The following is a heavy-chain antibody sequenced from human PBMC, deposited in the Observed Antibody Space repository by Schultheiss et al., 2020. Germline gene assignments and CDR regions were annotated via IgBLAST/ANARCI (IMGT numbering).Heavy chain of an antibody. J-gene: IGHJ6*02. Sequence: SETLSLTCSVYGASLSGHYWSWIRQSPGKGLEWIGEINHSGSTNYNPSLKSRVTISVDTSKNQFSLKLSSVTAADTAVYYCARDGGGYGTDVWGQGTTVTVSS. D-gene: IGHD3-16*01. V-gene: IGHV4-34*01. CDR2: INHSGST. CDR3: ARDGGGYGTDV. CDR1: GASLSGHY.